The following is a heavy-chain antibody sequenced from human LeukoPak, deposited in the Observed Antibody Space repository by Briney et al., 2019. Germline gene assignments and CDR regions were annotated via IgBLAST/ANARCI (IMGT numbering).Heavy chain of an antibody. J-gene: IGHJ4*02. CDR2: ISYDGSNK. V-gene: IGHV3-30*04. Sequence: GGSLRLSCAASGFPFSNYAMHWVRQAPGKGLEWVAVISYDGSNKYYADSVKGRFTISRDNSKNTLYLQMNSLRAEDTAVYYCAKDLAGDWGQGTLVTVSS. D-gene: IGHD6-13*01. CDR1: GFPFSNYA. CDR3: AKDLAGD.